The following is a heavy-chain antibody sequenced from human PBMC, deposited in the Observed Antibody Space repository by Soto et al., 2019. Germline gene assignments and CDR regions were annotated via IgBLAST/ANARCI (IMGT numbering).Heavy chain of an antibody. J-gene: IGHJ5*02. CDR2: ISAYNGNT. CDR3: ARDRYCSGGSCYSFWFDP. Sequence: QVQLVQSGAEVKKPGASVKVSCNASGYTFTSYGISWVRQAPGQGLEWMGWISAYNGNTNYAQKLQGRVTMTTDTSTSTAYMELRSLRSDDTAVYYCARDRYCSGGSCYSFWFDPWGQGTLVTVSS. CDR1: GYTFTSYG. V-gene: IGHV1-18*01. D-gene: IGHD2-15*01.